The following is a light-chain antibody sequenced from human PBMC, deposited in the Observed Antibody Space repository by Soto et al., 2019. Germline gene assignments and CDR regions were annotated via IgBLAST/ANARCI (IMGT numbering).Light chain of an antibody. Sequence: DIQMTQSPSTLSASVGDTVTITCRASQSISSGLAWYQQQPGKAPKILISDASILENAVPSRFSGTGSGTEFTLTISNLQPDDFATYFCQQYNSFSLITFGQGTRLEIK. CDR2: DAS. CDR1: QSISSG. V-gene: IGKV1-5*01. CDR3: QQYNSFSLIT. J-gene: IGKJ5*01.